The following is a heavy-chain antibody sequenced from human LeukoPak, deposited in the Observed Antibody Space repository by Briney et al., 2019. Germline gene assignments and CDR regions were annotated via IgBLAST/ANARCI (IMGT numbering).Heavy chain of an antibody. CDR1: GDTFRSSA. V-gene: IGHV1-69*04. D-gene: IGHD3-10*01. CDR2: IIPIFGLA. Sequence: ASVKVSCKASGDTFRSSAITWVRQAPGQGLEWMGRIIPIFGLANYPQKFQGRVTITADKSTTTAYMELSSLRSEDTAVYYCARVLSMVRGVIGYYFDYWGQGTLVTVSS. CDR3: ARVLSMVRGVIGYYFDY. J-gene: IGHJ4*02.